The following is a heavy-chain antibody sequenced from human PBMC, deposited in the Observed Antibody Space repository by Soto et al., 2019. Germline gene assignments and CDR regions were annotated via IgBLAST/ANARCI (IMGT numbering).Heavy chain of an antibody. D-gene: IGHD3-16*02. CDR1: GFTVSSNY. Sequence: EVQLVESGGGLVQPGGSLSLSCAASGFTVSSNYMSWVRQAPGEGLEWVSVIYSGGSTYYADSVKGRFTISRDNSKNTLYLQMNSLRAEDTAVYYCARDGRLGELSLIDYWGQGTLVTVSS. CDR3: ARDGRLGELSLIDY. CDR2: IYSGGST. V-gene: IGHV3-66*01. J-gene: IGHJ4*02.